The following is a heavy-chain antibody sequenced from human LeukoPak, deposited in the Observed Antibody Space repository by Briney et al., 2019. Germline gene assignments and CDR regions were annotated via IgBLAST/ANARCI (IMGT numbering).Heavy chain of an antibody. V-gene: IGHV4-59*01. J-gene: IGHJ6*03. D-gene: IGHD3-10*01. CDR1: GGSISIYY. CDR2: IYYSVST. Sequence: SETLSLTCTVSGGSISIYYWSWIRQPPGKGVEGSGYIYYSVSTNYNPSLKRRDTISGDTSKNQFSPKLRSVTAADTALYHCARGQYYYGSASYDYYYYYMDVWGTGTTVTVSS. CDR3: ARGQYYYGSASYDYYYYYMDV.